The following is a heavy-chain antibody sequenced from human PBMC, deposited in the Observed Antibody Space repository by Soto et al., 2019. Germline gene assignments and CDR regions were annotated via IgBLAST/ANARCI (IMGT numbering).Heavy chain of an antibody. J-gene: IGHJ6*02. CDR3: ARVGGIAAAGSYYYYGMDV. Sequence: QVQLVQSGAEVKKPGSSVKVSCKASGGTFSSYTISWVRQAPGQGLEWMGRIIPILGIANYAQKFQGRVTITADKSTSTAYMELSSLRSEDTAVYYCARVGGIAAAGSYYYYGMDVWGQGTTVTVSS. V-gene: IGHV1-69*02. D-gene: IGHD6-13*01. CDR2: IIPILGIA. CDR1: GGTFSSYT.